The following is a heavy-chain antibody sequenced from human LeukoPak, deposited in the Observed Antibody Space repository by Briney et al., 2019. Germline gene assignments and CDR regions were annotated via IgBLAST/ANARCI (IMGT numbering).Heavy chain of an antibody. Sequence: PGGSLRLSCAAPGFTFSSYWMSWVRQAPGKGLEWVANIKQDGSEKYYVDSVKGRFTISRDNAKNSLYLQMNSLRAEDTAVYYCARVTGVPAAIRGGFDYWGQGTLVTVSS. CDR3: ARVTGVPAAIRGGFDY. D-gene: IGHD2-2*02. CDR2: IKQDGSEK. V-gene: IGHV3-7*01. J-gene: IGHJ4*02. CDR1: GFTFSSYW.